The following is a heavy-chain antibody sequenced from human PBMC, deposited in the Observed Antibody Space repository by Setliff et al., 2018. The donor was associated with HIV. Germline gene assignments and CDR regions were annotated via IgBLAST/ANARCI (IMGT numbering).Heavy chain of an antibody. CDR1: GFTFSSYA. CDR2: ISFDGSNE. V-gene: IGHV3-30*04. Sequence: PGGSLRLSCAVSGFTFSSYAMHWVRQAPGEGLEWVAVISFDGSNEYYADSMKGRFTVSRDVSKNALYLQMSSLRREDTAVYYCASGRMGYSSSWYAGGNIWGQGTTVTVSS. J-gene: IGHJ3*02. CDR3: ASGRMGYSSSWYAGGNI. D-gene: IGHD6-13*01.